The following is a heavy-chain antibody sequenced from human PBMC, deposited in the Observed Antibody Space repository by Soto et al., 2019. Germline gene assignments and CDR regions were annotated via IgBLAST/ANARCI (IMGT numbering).Heavy chain of an antibody. CDR2: IYYSGST. CDR3: ARVTAAAGSVY. CDR1: GGSISSGGYY. Sequence: QVQLQESGPGLVKPSQTLSLTCTVSGGSISSGGYYWSWIRQHPWNGLEWIGYIYYSGSTYYNPSLKSRVTISVDTSKNQFALKMSSVTAADTAVYYCARVTAAAGSVYWGQGTLVTVSS. V-gene: IGHV4-31*03. J-gene: IGHJ4*02. D-gene: IGHD6-13*01.